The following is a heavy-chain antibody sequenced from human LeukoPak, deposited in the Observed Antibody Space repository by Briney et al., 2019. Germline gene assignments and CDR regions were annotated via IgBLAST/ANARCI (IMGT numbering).Heavy chain of an antibody. J-gene: IGHJ5*02. CDR3: AREAVAGLYNWFDP. CDR2: IISSSSYI. CDR1: GFTFSSYS. Sequence: GGSLRLSCAASGFTFSSYSKNWVRPAPGRGREWVSPIISSSSYIYYADSVKGRFTISRDNAKNSLYLQMNSLRAEDTAVYYCAREAVAGLYNWFDPWGQGTLVTVSS. D-gene: IGHD6-19*01. V-gene: IGHV3-21*01.